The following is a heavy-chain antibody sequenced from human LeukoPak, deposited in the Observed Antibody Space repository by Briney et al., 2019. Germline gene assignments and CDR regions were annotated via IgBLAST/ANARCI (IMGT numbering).Heavy chain of an antibody. D-gene: IGHD3-22*01. J-gene: IGHJ4*02. CDR2: ISYDGSNK. V-gene: IGHV3-30*18. Sequence: GRSLRLSCAASGFTFSSYGMHWVRQAPGKGLEWVAVISYDGSNKYYADSVKGRFTISRDNSKNTLYLQMNSLRAEDTAVYYCAKGVWDYDSSGYQGYYFDYWGQGTLVTVSS. CDR3: AKGVWDYDSSGYQGYYFDY. CDR1: GFTFSSYG.